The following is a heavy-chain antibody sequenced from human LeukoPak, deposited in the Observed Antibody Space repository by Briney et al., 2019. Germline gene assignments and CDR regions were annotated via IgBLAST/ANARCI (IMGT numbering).Heavy chain of an antibody. J-gene: IGHJ4*02. CDR1: GGSISSSSYY. CDR3: AREGHIVVVPAAIPGEAVVVAATFDY. Sequence: PSETLSLTCTVSGGSISSSSYYWGWIRQPPGKGLEWIGSVYYSGSTYYNPSLKSRVTMSVDTSKNQFSLKLSSVTAADTAVYYCAREGHIVVVPAAIPGEAVVVAATFDYWGQGTLVTVSS. CDR2: VYYSGST. D-gene: IGHD2-2*01. V-gene: IGHV4-39*07.